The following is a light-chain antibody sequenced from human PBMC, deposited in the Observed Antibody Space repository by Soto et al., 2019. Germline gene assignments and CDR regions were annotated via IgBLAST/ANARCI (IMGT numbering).Light chain of an antibody. CDR1: QSVSSY. V-gene: IGKV3-11*01. CDR3: QQHSDWPIT. Sequence: EIVLTQSPAILSLSPGERATLSCRASQSVSSYLTWYQQKPGQAPSLLIYAASTMATGIPARFSGSGSGTDFPLTISSLEPEDSAVYYCQQHSDWPITSGGGTKVEIK. J-gene: IGKJ4*02. CDR2: AAS.